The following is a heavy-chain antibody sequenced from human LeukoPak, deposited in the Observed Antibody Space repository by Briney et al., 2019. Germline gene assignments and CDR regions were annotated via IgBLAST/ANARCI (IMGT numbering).Heavy chain of an antibody. CDR3: AKALSQQLVRYSQA. J-gene: IGHJ1*01. CDR2: TSGSGDKT. CDR1: GFTFSSYA. D-gene: IGHD6-13*01. Sequence: GGSLRLSCAASGFTFSSYAMTWVRQAPGRGLEWVSATSGSGDKTYYADSVQGRLTISRDNSKNTLYLQMNSLRPEDTAVYYCAKALSQQLVRYSQAWGQGTLVTVSS. V-gene: IGHV3-23*01.